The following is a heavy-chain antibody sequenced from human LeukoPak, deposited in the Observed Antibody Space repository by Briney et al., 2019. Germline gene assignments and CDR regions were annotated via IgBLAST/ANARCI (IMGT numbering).Heavy chain of an antibody. D-gene: IGHD3-16*01. CDR3: AKHWGPAETPFDN. Sequence: ETLSLTCAVYGGSFSGYYWSWVRQAPGEGLEWVSIISGSGDSTYYADSVKGRFPISRDNSNNTLYLQMNSLRAEDTAVYYCAKHWGPAETPFDNWGQGILVTVSS. CDR1: GGSFSGYY. J-gene: IGHJ4*02. V-gene: IGHV3-23*01. CDR2: ISGSGDST.